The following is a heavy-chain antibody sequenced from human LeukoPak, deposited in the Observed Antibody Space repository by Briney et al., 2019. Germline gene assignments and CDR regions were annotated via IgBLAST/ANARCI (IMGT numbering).Heavy chain of an antibody. CDR1: GFTFSSYG. CDR3: ARQYCSGGSCSLSNWFDP. V-gene: IGHV3-33*01. Sequence: PGGSLRLSCAASGFTFSSYGMHWVRQAPGKGLEWVAVIWYDGSNKYYADSVKGRFTTSRDNSKNTLYLQMNSLRAEDTAVYYCARQYCSGGSCSLSNWFDPWGQGTLVTVSS. D-gene: IGHD2-15*01. J-gene: IGHJ5*02. CDR2: IWYDGSNK.